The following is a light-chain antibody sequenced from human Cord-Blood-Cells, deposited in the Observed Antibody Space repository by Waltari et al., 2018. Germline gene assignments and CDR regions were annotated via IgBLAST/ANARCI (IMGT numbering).Light chain of an antibody. CDR2: AAS. CDR1: QSISSY. V-gene: IGKV1-39*01. CDR3: QHSYSTPFT. Sequence: DIQMTQSPSSLSASVGDRVTITCRASQSISSYLNWYQQKPGKAPKLLFYAASSLQSGVPSRFSGSGSATDFTLTISILQPEDFATYYCQHSYSTPFTFGPGTKVDIK. J-gene: IGKJ3*01.